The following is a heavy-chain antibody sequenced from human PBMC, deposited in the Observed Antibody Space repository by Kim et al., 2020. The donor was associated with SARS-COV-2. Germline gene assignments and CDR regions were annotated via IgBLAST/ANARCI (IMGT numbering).Heavy chain of an antibody. Sequence: GGSLRLSCAASGFTFSSYAMHWVRQAPGKGLEWVAVISYDGSNKYYADSVKGRFTISRDNSKNTLYLQMNSLRAEDTAVYYCAGETYYYDSSGPRQRSGAFDIWGQGTMVTVSS. CDR3: AGETYYYDSSGPRQRSGAFDI. J-gene: IGHJ3*02. D-gene: IGHD3-22*01. CDR2: ISYDGSNK. V-gene: IGHV3-30*04. CDR1: GFTFSSYA.